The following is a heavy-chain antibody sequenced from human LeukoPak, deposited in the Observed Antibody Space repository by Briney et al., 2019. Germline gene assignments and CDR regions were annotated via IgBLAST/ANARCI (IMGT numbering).Heavy chain of an antibody. CDR2: IIPIFETA. CDR3: ARVVEGYSPGRGHFDY. V-gene: IGHV1-69*06. J-gene: IGHJ4*02. CDR1: GGTFSSYS. Sequence: SVKVSCKASGGTFSSYSISWVRQAPGQGLEWMGVIIPIFETANYAQKFQGRVTITADKSTSTAYMELSSLRSEDTAVYYCARVVEGYSPGRGHFDYWGQGTLVTVPS. D-gene: IGHD6-13*01.